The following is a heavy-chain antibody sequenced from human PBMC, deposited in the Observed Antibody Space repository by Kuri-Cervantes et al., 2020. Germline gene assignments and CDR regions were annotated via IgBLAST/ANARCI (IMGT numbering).Heavy chain of an antibody. J-gene: IGHJ4*02. CDR2: IYYSGST. V-gene: IGHV4-31*03. CDR1: GGSISSGGYY. Sequence: LSCTVSGGSISSGGYYWSWIRQHPGKGLEWIGYIYYSGSTYYNPSLKSRVTISVDRSKNQFSLKLSSVTAADTAVYYCARGAYGGVFDYWGQGTLVTVSS. D-gene: IGHD3-16*01. CDR3: ARGAYGGVFDY.